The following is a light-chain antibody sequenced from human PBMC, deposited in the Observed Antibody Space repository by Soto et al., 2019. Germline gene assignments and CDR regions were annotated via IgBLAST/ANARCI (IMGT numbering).Light chain of an antibody. Sequence: ASGYGVPRRAIGISCKKTSSDVGSYSYVSWYQAQPVKAPKVVISDVSNRPSGVSDRFSGSKSGNTAALTISGLQTEDEAYYYCASYTTSSTYAFVAGTKVIV. V-gene: IGLV2-14*01. CDR1: SSDVGSYSY. J-gene: IGLJ1*01. CDR2: DVS. CDR3: ASYTTSSTYA.